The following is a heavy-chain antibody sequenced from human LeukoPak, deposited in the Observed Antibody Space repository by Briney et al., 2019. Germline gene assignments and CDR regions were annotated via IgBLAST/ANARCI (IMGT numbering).Heavy chain of an antibody. CDR2: ISGSGGST. Sequence: GGSLRLSCAASGFTFSSYAMSWVRQAPGKGLEWVSAISGSGGSTYYADSVEGRFTISRDNSKNTLYLQMNSLRAEDTAVYYCAKVGYYDGSGYYYPLEYFDYWGQGTLVTVSS. J-gene: IGHJ4*02. V-gene: IGHV3-23*01. D-gene: IGHD3-22*01. CDR3: AKVGYYDGSGYYYPLEYFDY. CDR1: GFTFSSYA.